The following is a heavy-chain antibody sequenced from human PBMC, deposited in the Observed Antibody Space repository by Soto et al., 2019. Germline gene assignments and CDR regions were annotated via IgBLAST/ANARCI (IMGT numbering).Heavy chain of an antibody. D-gene: IGHD2-2*01. V-gene: IGHV5-51*01. Sequence: PGESLKISCTGSGYAFTSYWIAWVRQMPCKCLEWMWIIYPGDSDTRYSPSFQGQVTISADKSITTAYLQWSSLKASDTAMYYCARGYCTTTICDPWFDPWGQGTLVTVSS. CDR3: ARGYCTTTICDPWFDP. J-gene: IGHJ5*02. CDR2: IYPGDSDT. CDR1: GYAFTSYW.